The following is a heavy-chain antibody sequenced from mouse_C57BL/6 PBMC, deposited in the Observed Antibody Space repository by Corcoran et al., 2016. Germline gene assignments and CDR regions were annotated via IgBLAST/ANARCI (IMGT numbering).Heavy chain of an antibody. J-gene: IGHJ1*03. CDR3: AREITTVARYFDV. CDR1: GYAFSSYW. V-gene: IGHV1-80*01. Sequence: QVQLQQSGAELVKPGASVKISCKASGYAFSSYWMNWVKQRPGKGLEWIGQIYPGDGDTNYNGKFKGKATLTADKSSSTAYMQLSSLTSEDSAVYFCAREITTVARYFDVWGTGTTVTVSS. D-gene: IGHD1-1*01. CDR2: IYPGDGDT.